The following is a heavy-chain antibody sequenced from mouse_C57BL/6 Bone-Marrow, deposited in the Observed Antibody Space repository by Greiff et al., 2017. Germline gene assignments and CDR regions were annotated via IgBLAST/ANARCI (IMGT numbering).Heavy chain of an antibody. CDR3: ANDLLWLRRYYYAMDY. CDR2: LNPNNGGT. CDR1: GYTFTDYN. Sequence: VQLQQSGPELVKPGASVKMSCKASGYTFTDYNMHWVKQSHGKSLEWIGYLNPNNGGTSYNQKFKGKATLTVNKSSSTAYMELRSLTSEDSAVYYCANDLLWLRRYYYAMDYWGQGTSVTDSS. V-gene: IGHV1-22*01. J-gene: IGHJ4*01. D-gene: IGHD2-2*01.